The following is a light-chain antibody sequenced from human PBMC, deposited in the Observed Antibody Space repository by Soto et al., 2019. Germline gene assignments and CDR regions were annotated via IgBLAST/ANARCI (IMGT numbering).Light chain of an antibody. CDR3: QQYNSYSWT. V-gene: IGKV1-5*01. Sequence: DIQMTQSPSSLSASVGDRVTITCRASQSISSYLNWYQQKPGKAPKLLIYDASSLESGVPSRFSGSGSGTEFTLTISSLQPDDFATYYRQQYNSYSWTFGQGTKVDIK. CDR1: QSISSY. CDR2: DAS. J-gene: IGKJ1*01.